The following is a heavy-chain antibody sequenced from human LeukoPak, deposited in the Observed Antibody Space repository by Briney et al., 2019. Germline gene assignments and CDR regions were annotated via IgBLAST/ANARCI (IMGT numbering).Heavy chain of an antibody. D-gene: IGHD6-13*01. J-gene: IGHJ6*03. V-gene: IGHV1-69*13. CDR2: IIPIFGTA. CDR1: GGTFSSYA. CDR3: ARRSSEAAGPYYYYYMDV. Sequence: SVKVSCKASGGTFSSYAISWVRQAPGQGLEWMGGIIPIFGTANYAQKFQGRVTITADESTSTAYMELSSLRSEDTAVYYCARRSSEAAGPYYYYYMDVWGEGTTVTVSS.